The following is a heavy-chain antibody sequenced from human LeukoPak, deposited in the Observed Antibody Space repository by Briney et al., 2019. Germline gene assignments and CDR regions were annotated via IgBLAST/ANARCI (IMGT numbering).Heavy chain of an antibody. CDR2: IYTSGST. CDR1: GGSISSYY. Sequence: KPSETLSLTCTVSGGSISSYYWSWIRQPAGKGLEWIGRIYTSGSTNYNPSLKSRVTMSVDTSKNQFSLKLSSVTAADTAVYYCARGAYYYGSGSYPNWFDPWGQGTLVTVSS. D-gene: IGHD3-10*01. CDR3: ARGAYYYGSGSYPNWFDP. V-gene: IGHV4-4*07. J-gene: IGHJ5*02.